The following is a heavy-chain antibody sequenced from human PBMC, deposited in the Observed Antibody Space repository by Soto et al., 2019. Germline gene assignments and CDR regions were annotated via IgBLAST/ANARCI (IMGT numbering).Heavy chain of an antibody. CDR2: IYASGKT. D-gene: IGHD6-13*01. J-gene: IGHJ4*02. CDR3: ARESRSAAGTVEY. CDR1: VRSLNHYY. Sequence: SQTLPLNGTVSVRSLNHYYWSWIRQPAGKGLKWIGRIYASGKTTYNPSLRRRVSMSVDTSKNQFSLNLKSVTAADTAVYYCARESRSAAGTVEYWGQGTLVTVSS. V-gene: IGHV4-4*07.